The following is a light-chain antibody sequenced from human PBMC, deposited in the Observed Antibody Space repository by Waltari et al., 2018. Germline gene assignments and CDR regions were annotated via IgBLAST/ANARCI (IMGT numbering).Light chain of an antibody. CDR3: QQYNSYSLLS. V-gene: IGKV1-5*03. CDR1: QSISKW. J-gene: IGKJ4*01. Sequence: DIQMTQSPSTLSASVGDRVLFSCRASQSISKWLDWYQQKPGKAPKLLIYKASTLESGVPSRFSGSGSGTEFTLTISSLQPEDFATYYCQQYNSYSLLSFGGGTKVEIK. CDR2: KAS.